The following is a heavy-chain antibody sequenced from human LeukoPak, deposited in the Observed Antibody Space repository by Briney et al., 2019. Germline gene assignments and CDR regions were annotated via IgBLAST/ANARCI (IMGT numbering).Heavy chain of an antibody. Sequence: SETLSLTCTVSGYSISSGYYWGWIRQPPGKGLEWIGSIYHSGSTYYNPSLKSRVTISVDTSKNQFSLKLSSVTAADTAVYYCARDRGSTYRRLNWFDPWGKGTLVTVSS. CDR3: ARDRGSTYRRLNWFDP. J-gene: IGHJ5*02. D-gene: IGHD2/OR15-2a*01. CDR1: GYSISSGYY. CDR2: IYHSGST. V-gene: IGHV4-38-2*02.